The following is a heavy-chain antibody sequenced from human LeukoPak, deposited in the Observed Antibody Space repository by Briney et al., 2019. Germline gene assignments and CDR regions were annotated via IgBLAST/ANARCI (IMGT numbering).Heavy chain of an antibody. D-gene: IGHD6-13*01. Sequence: GGSLRLSCAASGFTFSTYTMTWVRQAPGKGLEWVSSISVNGGTTYYADSVKGRFTISRDSSKNTLYLQMNSLRAEDTAVYYCAKGRAYSSSWYSLVSLSYYYGMDVWGQGTTVTVSS. CDR2: ISVNGGTT. V-gene: IGHV3-23*01. CDR3: AKGRAYSSSWYSLVSLSYYYGMDV. J-gene: IGHJ6*02. CDR1: GFTFSTYT.